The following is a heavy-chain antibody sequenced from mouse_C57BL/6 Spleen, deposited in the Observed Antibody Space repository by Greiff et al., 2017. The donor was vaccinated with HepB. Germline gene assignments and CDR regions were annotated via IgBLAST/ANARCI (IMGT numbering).Heavy chain of an antibody. CDR1: GFTFSDYY. V-gene: IGHV5-16*01. J-gene: IGHJ2*01. D-gene: IGHD2-4*01. CDR2: INYDGSST. Sequence: EVQLVESEGGLVQPGSSMKLSCTASGFTFSDYYMAWVRQVPEKGLEWVANINYDGSSTYYLDSLKSRFIISRDNAMNILYLQMSSLKSEDTATYYCARSYDYALDYWGQGTTLTVSS. CDR3: ARSYDYALDY.